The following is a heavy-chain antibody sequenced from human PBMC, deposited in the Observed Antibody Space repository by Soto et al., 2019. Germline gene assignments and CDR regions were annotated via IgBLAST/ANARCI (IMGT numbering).Heavy chain of an antibody. J-gene: IGHJ4*02. CDR2: ISYSGST. D-gene: IGHD4-17*01. V-gene: IGHV4-31*03. CDR1: GGSISSGSYY. Sequence: SETLSLTCTVSGGSISSGSYYWSWSRQRPGQGLEWIGYISYSGSTYYNPSLKSRLTISADTSKNQFALKLSSVTAADTAVYYCARRDSTVSSVFDYWGQGILVTVSS. CDR3: ARRDSTVSSVFDY.